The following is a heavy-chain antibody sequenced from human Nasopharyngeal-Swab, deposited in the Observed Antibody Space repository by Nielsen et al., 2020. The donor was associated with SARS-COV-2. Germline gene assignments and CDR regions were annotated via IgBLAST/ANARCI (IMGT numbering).Heavy chain of an antibody. CDR3: TRDGNNWDPLDY. D-gene: IGHD1-20*01. CDR1: GFTFRNYW. CDR2: IKRDGSEK. J-gene: IGHJ4*02. Sequence: GESLKISCAASGFTFRNYWMSWVRQAPGKGPEWLANIKRDGSEKNYGDSVKGRFTISRDNAKNSMYLQMNSLRAEDTAVYYCTRDGNNWDPLDYWGQGTLVTVSS. V-gene: IGHV3-7*01.